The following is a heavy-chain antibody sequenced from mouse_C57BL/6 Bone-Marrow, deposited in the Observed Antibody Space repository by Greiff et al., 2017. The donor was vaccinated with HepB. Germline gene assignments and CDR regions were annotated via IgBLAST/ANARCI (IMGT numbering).Heavy chain of an antibody. CDR1: GFTFSSYA. V-gene: IGHV5-4*03. CDR2: ISDGGSYT. J-gene: IGHJ4*01. CDR3: ARGVVATDYAMDY. D-gene: IGHD1-1*01. Sequence: DVMLVESGGGLVKPGGSLKLSCAASGFTFSSYAMSWVRQTPEKRLEWVATISDGGSYTYYPDNVKGRFTISRDNAKNNLYLQMSHLKSEDTAMYYCARGVVATDYAMDYWGQGTSVTVSS.